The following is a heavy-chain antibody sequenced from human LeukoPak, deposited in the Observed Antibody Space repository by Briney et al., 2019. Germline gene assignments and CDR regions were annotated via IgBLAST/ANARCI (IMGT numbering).Heavy chain of an antibody. V-gene: IGHV1-18*01. CDR3: ARGQYYFDS. CDR2: ISANNFNT. D-gene: IGHD4-11*01. CDR1: VYSFSSYG. J-gene: IGHJ4*02. Sequence: ASVKVSGKASVYSFSSYGLSWVRQAPGQGLEWMGWISANNFNTNYAERLQGRVTMTIDTSTRTAYMELRSLTSDDTAVYYCARGQYYFDSWGQGTLVSVSS.